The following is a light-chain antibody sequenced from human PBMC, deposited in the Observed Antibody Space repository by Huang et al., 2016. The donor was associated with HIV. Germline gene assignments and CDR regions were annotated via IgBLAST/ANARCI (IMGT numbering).Light chain of an antibody. J-gene: IGKJ1*01. CDR2: KAY. V-gene: IGKV1-5*03. CDR1: QSISDY. Sequence: DIQMTQSPSTLSASVGDSVTLTCWASQSISDYLAWYQQKPGEAPNLLIYKAYSLEGGVPPRFSGSGAGTEFTLTISSLQADDVATYYCQQYNNYPWTFGQGTLVEIK. CDR3: QQYNNYPWT.